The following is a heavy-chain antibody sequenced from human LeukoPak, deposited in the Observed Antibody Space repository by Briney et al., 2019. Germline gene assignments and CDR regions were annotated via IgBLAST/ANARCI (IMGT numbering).Heavy chain of an antibody. V-gene: IGHV1-58*02. CDR2: IVVGSGNT. D-gene: IGHD6-19*01. CDR1: GFTFTSSA. Sequence: SVKVSCKASGFTFTSSAMQWVRQARGQRLEWIGWIVVGSGNTNYAQKFQERVTITRDMSTSTAYMELSSLRSEDTAVYYCAAHSDIEGQWLVQNYFDYWGQGTLVTVSS. J-gene: IGHJ4*02. CDR3: AAHSDIEGQWLVQNYFDY.